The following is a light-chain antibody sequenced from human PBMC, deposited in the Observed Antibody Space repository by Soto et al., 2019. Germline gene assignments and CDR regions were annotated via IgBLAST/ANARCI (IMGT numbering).Light chain of an antibody. V-gene: IGKV3-15*01. CDR2: GAS. J-gene: IGKJ1*01. Sequence: EIVMTQSPATLSVSPGERATLSCRASQSISSNVAWYQQKPGQAPRLLIYGASTRATGIPARFSGSGSGTEFTLTISSLQSEDFGVYYCQQHNNWPPWTFGQGTKVEIK. CDR1: QSISSN. CDR3: QQHNNWPPWT.